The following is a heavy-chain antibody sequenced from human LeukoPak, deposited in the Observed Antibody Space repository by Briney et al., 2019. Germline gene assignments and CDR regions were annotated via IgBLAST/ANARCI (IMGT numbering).Heavy chain of an antibody. CDR2: INPSDGDT. CDR3: ARDQGRAADYVWGSYFDY. CDR1: RYSFTSYY. V-gene: IGHV1-46*01. Sequence: ASVKVSCKASRYSFTSYYIHWVRQAPGQGLEWMGIINPSDGDTLYAQMFKGRVTLTRDTSTSTVYMELSSLKSEDTAVCFCARDQGRAADYVWGSYFDYWGQGALVTVSS. J-gene: IGHJ4*02. D-gene: IGHD3-16*01.